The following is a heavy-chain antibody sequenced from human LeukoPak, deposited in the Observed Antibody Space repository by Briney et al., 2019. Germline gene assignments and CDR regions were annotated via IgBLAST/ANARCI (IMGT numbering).Heavy chain of an antibody. CDR2: ISSSSSYT. J-gene: IGHJ5*02. CDR3: ARGYYYDSSGPNWFDP. V-gene: IGHV3-11*05. D-gene: IGHD3-22*01. CDR1: GFTFSDYY. Sequence: GGSLRLSCAASGFTFSDYYMSWVRQAPGKGLEGVSDISSSSSYTNYADTVKGRFTISRDNAKKSLYLQMNRLRAEDTAVYYCARGYYYDSSGPNWFDPWGQGTLVTVSS.